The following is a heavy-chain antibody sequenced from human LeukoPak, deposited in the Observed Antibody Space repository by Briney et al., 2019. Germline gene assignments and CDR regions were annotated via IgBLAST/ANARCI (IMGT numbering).Heavy chain of an antibody. CDR1: GFTFSEYY. Sequence: PGGSLRLSCAASGFTFSEYYMSWIRQAPGNGLECVSYISSSGSTIYHADSVKGRFTISRDNAKNSLYLQMNSLRAEDTAVYYCARDVIWFGELSGGFDIWGQGTMVTVSS. J-gene: IGHJ3*02. V-gene: IGHV3-11*01. CDR3: ARDVIWFGELSGGFDI. D-gene: IGHD3-10*01. CDR2: ISSSGSTI.